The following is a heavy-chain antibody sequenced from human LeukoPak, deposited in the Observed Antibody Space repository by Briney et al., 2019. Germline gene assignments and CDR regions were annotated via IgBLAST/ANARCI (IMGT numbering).Heavy chain of an antibody. CDR1: GYSISSGYY. J-gene: IGHJ3*02. D-gene: IGHD1-7*01. CDR3: AKSGEGGTREAFDI. Sequence: SETLSLTCTVYGYSISSGYYWGWIRQPAGKGLEWIGSIYHSGSTYYNPSLKSRVSISVDTSKNQFSLKLSSVTAADTAVYYCAKSGEGGTREAFDIWGQGTMVTVSS. V-gene: IGHV4-38-2*02. CDR2: IYHSGST.